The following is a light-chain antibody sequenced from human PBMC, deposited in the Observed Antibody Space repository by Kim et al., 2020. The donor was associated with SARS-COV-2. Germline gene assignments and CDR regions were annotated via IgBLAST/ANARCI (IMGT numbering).Light chain of an antibody. CDR3: HQFGSSPYT. Sequence: LSPGEGATLTCRASESVYSRYLAWYQRKPGQAPRRLIYGASTRATGIPDRFSGSGSGTDFTLTISRLEPEDFAVYYCHQFGSSPYTFGQGTKLEI. J-gene: IGKJ2*01. V-gene: IGKV3-20*01. CDR2: GAS. CDR1: ESVYSRY.